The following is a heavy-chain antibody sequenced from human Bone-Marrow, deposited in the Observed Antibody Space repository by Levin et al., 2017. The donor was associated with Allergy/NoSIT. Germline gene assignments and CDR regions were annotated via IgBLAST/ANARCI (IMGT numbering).Heavy chain of an antibody. CDR2: INTNTGNP. D-gene: IGHD2-21*01. V-gene: IGHV7-4-1*02. J-gene: IGHJ4*02. CDR3: ARVGSLVTQNFDY. Sequence: ASVKVSCKASGYSFTSYTMDWVRQAPGQGLEWMGWINTNTGNPTYVQGFTGRFVFSVDTSLSTAYLEISNLKAEDSAVYFCARVGSLVTQNFDYWGQGTLVTVSS. CDR1: GYSFTSYT.